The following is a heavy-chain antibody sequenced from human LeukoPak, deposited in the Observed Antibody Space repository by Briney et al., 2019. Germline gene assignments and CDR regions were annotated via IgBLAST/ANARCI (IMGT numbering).Heavy chain of an antibody. V-gene: IGHV4-59*01. CDR2: IYYSGST. D-gene: IGHD2-15*01. Sequence: SETLSLTCTVSGGSISSYYWSWIRQPPGKGLEWIGYIYYSGSTNYNPSLKSRVTISVDTSKNQFSLKLSSVTAADTAVYYCARGYCSSGSCVDYWGQGTLVTVSS. CDR1: GGSISSYY. CDR3: ARGYCSSGSCVDY. J-gene: IGHJ4*02.